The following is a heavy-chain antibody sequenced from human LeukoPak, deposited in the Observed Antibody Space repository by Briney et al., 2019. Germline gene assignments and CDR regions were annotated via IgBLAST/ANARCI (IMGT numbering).Heavy chain of an antibody. J-gene: IGHJ6*03. CDR2: ISSSGSTI. Sequence: GGSLRLSCAASGFTFSSYEMNWVRQAPGKGLEWVSYISSSGSTIYYTDSVKGRFTISRDNAKNSLYLQMNSLRAEDTAVYYCAGGLAAAHYYYHMDVWGKGTTVTVSS. CDR1: GFTFSSYE. V-gene: IGHV3-48*03. CDR3: AGGLAAAHYYYHMDV. D-gene: IGHD6-13*01.